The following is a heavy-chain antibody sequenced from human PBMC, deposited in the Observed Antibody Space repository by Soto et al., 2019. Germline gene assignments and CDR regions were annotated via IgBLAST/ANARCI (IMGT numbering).Heavy chain of an antibody. Sequence: GGSLRLSCAASGFGFSNSWMTWVRQAPGKGLECLACINPDGSEKYYVDSVKGRFTVSRDNARNSLYVQMNSLRVDDTAVYYCTRDLNWEAYWGQGTLVTVSS. CDR3: TRDLNWEAY. CDR1: GFGFSNSW. CDR2: INPDGSEK. D-gene: IGHD7-27*01. V-gene: IGHV3-7*01. J-gene: IGHJ4*02.